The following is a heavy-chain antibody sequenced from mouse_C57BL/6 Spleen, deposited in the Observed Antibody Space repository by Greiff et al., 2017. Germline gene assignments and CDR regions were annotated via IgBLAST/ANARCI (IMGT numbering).Heavy chain of an antibody. D-gene: IGHD2-3*01. CDR1: GFSLTSYA. CDR2: IWTGGGT. J-gene: IGHJ3*01. V-gene: IGHV2-9-1*01. CDR3: ARNDLDGYYVLFAY. Sequence: VNVVESGPGLVAPSQSLSITCTVSGFSLTSYAISWVRQPPGKGLEWLGVIWTGGGTNYNSALKSRLSIRKDNSKSQVFLKMNSLQTDDTARYYCARNDLDGYYVLFAYWGQGTLVTVSA.